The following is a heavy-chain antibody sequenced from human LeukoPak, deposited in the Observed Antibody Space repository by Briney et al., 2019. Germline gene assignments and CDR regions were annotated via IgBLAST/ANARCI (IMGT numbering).Heavy chain of an antibody. CDR3: AGSRGLWFGESPDYFEY. CDR1: GGSISSSSYY. Sequence: SETLSLTCTVSGGSISSSSYYWGWIRQPPGKGLEWIGRIYTSGNTNYNPSLKSRITISVDTSKNQFSLKLRSVTAADTAVYYCAGSRGLWFGESPDYFEYWGQGTLVTVSS. D-gene: IGHD3-10*01. J-gene: IGHJ4*02. V-gene: IGHV4-61*02. CDR2: IYTSGNT.